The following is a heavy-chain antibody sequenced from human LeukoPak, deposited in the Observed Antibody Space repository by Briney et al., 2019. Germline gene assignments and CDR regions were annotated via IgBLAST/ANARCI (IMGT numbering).Heavy chain of an antibody. D-gene: IGHD6-19*01. Sequence: GGSLRLSCAASGFTFNTYAIYWVRQAPGKGLEWVSGICGSGGCTYYADSVRGRFTISRDNSKNTVYLQMNSLTVDDTAVYYCAKTTVGYSSGRFPGWPADCWGQGTLVTVSS. V-gene: IGHV3-23*01. CDR1: GFTFNTYA. CDR3: AKTTVGYSSGRFPGWPADC. CDR2: ICGSGGCT. J-gene: IGHJ4*02.